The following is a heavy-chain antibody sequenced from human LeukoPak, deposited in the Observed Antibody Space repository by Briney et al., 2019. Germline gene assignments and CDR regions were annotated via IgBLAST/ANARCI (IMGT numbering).Heavy chain of an antibody. Sequence: SETLSLTCTVSGGSLSGFYWSWIRQPPGAGLEWIGYVYYSGSTTYNPSLKSRVTISVDTSKNQFSLKLSSVTAADTAVYYCATYHSSSWQSAEYFQHWGQGTLVTVSS. CDR1: GGSLSGFY. CDR3: ATYHSSSWQSAEYFQH. J-gene: IGHJ1*01. D-gene: IGHD6-13*01. CDR2: VYYSGST. V-gene: IGHV4-59*12.